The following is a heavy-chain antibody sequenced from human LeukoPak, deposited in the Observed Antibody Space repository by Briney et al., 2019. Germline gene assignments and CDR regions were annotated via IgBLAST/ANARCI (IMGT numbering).Heavy chain of an antibody. J-gene: IGHJ6*02. CDR2: IYYSGST. Sequence: SETLSLTCTVSGGSISSDSYYWGWIRQPPGKGLEWIGSIYYSGSTYYNPSLKSRVTISVDTSKNQLSLRLTSVTAADTAVYFCARGGIVVVPVAIRGMDVWGQGTTVTVSS. D-gene: IGHD2-2*01. CDR1: GGSISSDSYY. CDR3: ARGGIVVVPVAIRGMDV. V-gene: IGHV4-39*07.